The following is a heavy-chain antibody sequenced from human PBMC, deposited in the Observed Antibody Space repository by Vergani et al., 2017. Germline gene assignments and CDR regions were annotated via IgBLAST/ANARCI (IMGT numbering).Heavy chain of an antibody. J-gene: IGHJ6*03. V-gene: IGHV3-73*02. D-gene: IGHD2-2*01. CDR1: GFTFSGSA. Sequence: EVQLVESGGGLVQPGGSLKLSCAASGFTFSGSAMHWVRQASGKGLEWVGRIRSKATSYATAYAASVKGRFTISRDDSKNTAYLQMNSLKTEDTAVYYCTRQEKYCSSTSCYFSYYYYMDVWGKGTTVTVSS. CDR2: IRSKATSYAT. CDR3: TRQEKYCSSTSCYFSYYYYMDV.